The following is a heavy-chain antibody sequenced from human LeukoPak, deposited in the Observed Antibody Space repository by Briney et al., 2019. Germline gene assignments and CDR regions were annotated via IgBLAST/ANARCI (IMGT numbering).Heavy chain of an antibody. V-gene: IGHV3-33*01. Sequence: PGGSLRLACAASGFTFSSYGMHWVRQAPGKGLEWVAVIWYDGSNKYYADSVKGRFTISRDNSKNTLYLQMNSLRAEDTAVYYCARDMRRAAAGGYYYGMDVWGQGTTVTVSS. CDR3: ARDMRRAAAGGYYYGMDV. D-gene: IGHD6-13*01. CDR2: IWYDGSNK. CDR1: GFTFSSYG. J-gene: IGHJ6*02.